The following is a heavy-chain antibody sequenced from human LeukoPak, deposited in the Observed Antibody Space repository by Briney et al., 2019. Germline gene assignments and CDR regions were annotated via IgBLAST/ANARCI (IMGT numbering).Heavy chain of an antibody. CDR3: AKGYYDSSGYLAY. D-gene: IGHD3-22*01. CDR1: GFTFSSYG. Sequence: PGGSLRLSCAASGFTFSSYGMHWVRQAPGKGLEWVAVISYGGSNKYYADSVKGRFTVSRDNSKNTLYLQMNSLRAEDTAVYYCAKGYYDSSGYLAYWGQGTLVTVSS. J-gene: IGHJ4*02. CDR2: ISYGGSNK. V-gene: IGHV3-30*18.